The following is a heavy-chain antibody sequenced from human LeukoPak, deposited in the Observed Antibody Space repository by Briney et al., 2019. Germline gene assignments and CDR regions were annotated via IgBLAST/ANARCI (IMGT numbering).Heavy chain of an antibody. CDR1: GYNFVNFW. Sequence: GDSLNISCKASGYNFVNFWVGWVRQMPGKGLEWMGIIYPADSDTKYSPSFQGQVTISVDNSINTVYLQWSNLEASDTAMCYCARQYRMDVWGQGTMVIISS. J-gene: IGHJ6*02. V-gene: IGHV5-51*01. CDR3: ARQYRMDV. D-gene: IGHD3-16*02. CDR2: IYPADSDT.